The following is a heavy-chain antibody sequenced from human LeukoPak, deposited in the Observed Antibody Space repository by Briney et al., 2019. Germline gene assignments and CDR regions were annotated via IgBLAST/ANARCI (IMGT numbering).Heavy chain of an antibody. CDR3: AKLGIAVAGRTDAFDI. J-gene: IGHJ3*02. V-gene: IGHV3-20*04. CDR2: INWNGGST. Sequence: PGGSLRLSCAASGFTFDDYGMSWVRQAPGKGLEWVSGINWNGGSTGYADSVKGRFTISRDNSKDTLYLQMNSLRAEDTAVYYCAKLGIAVAGRTDAFDIWGQGTMVTVSS. CDR1: GFTFDDYG. D-gene: IGHD6-19*01.